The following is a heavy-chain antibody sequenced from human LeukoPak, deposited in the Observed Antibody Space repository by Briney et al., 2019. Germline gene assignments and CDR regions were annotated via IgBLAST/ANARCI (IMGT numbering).Heavy chain of an antibody. J-gene: IGHJ4*02. Sequence: GGSLRLSCAASEFSVGSNYMTWVRQAPGKGLEWVSLIYSGGSTYYADSVKGRFTISRDNSKNTLYLQMNSLRAEDTAVYYCARRAGGYSHPYDYWGQGILVTVSS. V-gene: IGHV3-66*04. CDR2: IYSGGST. CDR1: EFSVGSNY. CDR3: ARRAGGYSHPYDY. D-gene: IGHD4-23*01.